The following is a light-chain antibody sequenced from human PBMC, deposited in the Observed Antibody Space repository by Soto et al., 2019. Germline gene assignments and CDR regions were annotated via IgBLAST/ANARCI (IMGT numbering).Light chain of an antibody. V-gene: IGKV4-1*01. CDR2: WAS. CDR3: QQYLSTPWT. J-gene: IGKJ1*01. Sequence: DIVMTQFPDSLAVSLGERATINCRSSQSVLYSSNNKNYLAWYQQKPGQTPKLLIYWASTRESGVPDRFSGSGSGTDFTLTISSLQADDVAVYYCQQYLSTPWTFGQGTKVEIK. CDR1: QSVLYSSNNKNY.